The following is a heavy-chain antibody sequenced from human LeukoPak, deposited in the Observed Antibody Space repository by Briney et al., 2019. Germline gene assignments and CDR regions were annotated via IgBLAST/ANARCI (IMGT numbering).Heavy chain of an antibody. D-gene: IGHD3-16*02. CDR2: ISSSSYI. J-gene: IGHJ4*02. CDR1: GFTFSSYS. V-gene: IGHV3-21*01. CDR3: AREVLGDYDYVWGSYRPTGSFDY. Sequence: GGSLRLSCAASGFTFSSYSMNWVRQAPGKGLEWVSSISSSSYIYYADSVKGRFTISRDNAKNSLYLQMNSLRAEDTAVYYCAREVLGDYDYVWGSYRPTGSFDYWGQGTLVTVSS.